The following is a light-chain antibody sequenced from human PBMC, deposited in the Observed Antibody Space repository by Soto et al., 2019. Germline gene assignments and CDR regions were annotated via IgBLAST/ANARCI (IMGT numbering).Light chain of an antibody. J-gene: IGKJ2*01. CDR3: QQYYSMPYT. Sequence: DIVMTQSPDSLAVSLGERATINCRSSQNLLYSSNNRNYFAWYQQKPGQPPKLLIYWASTRESGVPDRFSGSGSGTDFTLTISSLQAEDLAVYYCQQYYSMPYTFGQGTKLEIK. CDR2: WAS. CDR1: QNLLYSSNNRNY. V-gene: IGKV4-1*01.